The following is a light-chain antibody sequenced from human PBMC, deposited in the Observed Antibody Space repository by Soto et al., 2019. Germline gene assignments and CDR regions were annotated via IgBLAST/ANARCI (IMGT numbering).Light chain of an antibody. CDR2: DVS. CDR1: QSVSRW. Sequence: DIQMTQSPSTLSASVGDRVTITCRASQSVSRWLAWYQQKPGKVPTVLIYDVSTLQSGVPSRFSGGGSGTECTLTVTSVQPDDFATYYCQEYTTYSTTFGQGTKVEVK. CDR3: QEYTTYSTT. V-gene: IGKV1-5*01. J-gene: IGKJ1*01.